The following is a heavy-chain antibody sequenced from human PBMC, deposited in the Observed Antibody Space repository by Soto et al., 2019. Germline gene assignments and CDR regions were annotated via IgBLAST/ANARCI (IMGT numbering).Heavy chain of an antibody. D-gene: IGHD5-12*01. Sequence: SETLSLTCAVYRGSFSGYYSSWIRQPPGKGLEWIGEINHSGSTNYNPSLKSRVTISVDTSKNQFPLKLSSVTAADTAVYYCARMGGYSGYDWAWGWGKGTLVTVAS. CDR2: INHSGST. CDR3: ARMGGYSGYDWAWG. J-gene: IGHJ4*02. V-gene: IGHV4-34*01. CDR1: RGSFSGYY.